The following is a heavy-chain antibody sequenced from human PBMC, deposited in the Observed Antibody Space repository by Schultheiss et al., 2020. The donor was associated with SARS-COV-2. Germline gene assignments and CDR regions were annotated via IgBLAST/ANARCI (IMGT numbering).Heavy chain of an antibody. V-gene: IGHV3-30*03. D-gene: IGHD2-21*01. J-gene: IGHJ4*02. Sequence: GGSLRLSCAASGFTFSDHYMDWVRQAPGKGLEWVAVISYDGSNKYYADSEKGRFSISRDNSKNTLYVQMDSLRAGDTAVYYCARGGRGGGFDYWGQGTLVTVSS. CDR2: ISYDGSNK. CDR1: GFTFSDHY. CDR3: ARGGRGGGFDY.